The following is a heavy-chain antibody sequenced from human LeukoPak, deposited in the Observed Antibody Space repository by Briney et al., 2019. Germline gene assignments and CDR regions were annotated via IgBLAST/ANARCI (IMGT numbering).Heavy chain of an antibody. CDR3: ARGQSWDYYDSSGYPMDV. CDR2: MNPNSGNT. J-gene: IGHJ6*03. CDR1: GYTFTSYD. D-gene: IGHD3-22*01. V-gene: IGHV1-8*03. Sequence: ASVKVSCKASGYTFTSYDINWVRQATGQGLEWMGWMNPNSGNTGYAQKFQGRVTITRNTSISTAYMELSSLRSEDTALYYCARGQSWDYYDSSGYPMDVWGKGTTVTVSS.